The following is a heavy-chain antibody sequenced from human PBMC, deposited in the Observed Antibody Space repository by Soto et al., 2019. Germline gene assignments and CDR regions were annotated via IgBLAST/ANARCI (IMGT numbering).Heavy chain of an antibody. CDR2: IYYSGST. CDR1: GGSVSSGSYY. V-gene: IGHV4-61*01. Sequence: PSETLSLTCTVSGGSVSSGSYYWSWIRQPPGKGLEWIGYIYYSGSTNYNPSLKSRVTISVDTSKNQFSLKLSSVPAADTAVYYCARAEVVTAIPLHWGQGTRGTAPQ. J-gene: IGHJ1*01. D-gene: IGHD2-21*02. CDR3: ARAEVVTAIPLH.